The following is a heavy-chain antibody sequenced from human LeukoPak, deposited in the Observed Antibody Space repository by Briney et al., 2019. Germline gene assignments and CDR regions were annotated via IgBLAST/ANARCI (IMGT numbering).Heavy chain of an antibody. Sequence: PGGSLRLSCAASGFTFSSYSMNWVRQAPGKGLEWVSYISSRSSTIYYAGSVTGRFIISRDNAKNSLYLQMNSLRAEDTAVYYCARGGGWFDPWGQGTLVTVSS. CDR3: ARGGGWFDP. J-gene: IGHJ5*02. CDR2: ISSRSSTI. D-gene: IGHD2-15*01. V-gene: IGHV3-48*01. CDR1: GFTFSSYS.